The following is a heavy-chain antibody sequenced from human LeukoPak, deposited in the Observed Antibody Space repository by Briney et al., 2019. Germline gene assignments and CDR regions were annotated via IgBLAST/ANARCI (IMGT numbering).Heavy chain of an antibody. D-gene: IGHD6-6*01. J-gene: IGHJ3*02. CDR2: INSDGSRT. V-gene: IGHV3-74*01. CDR3: ASLFLCYGCSSSSDSFNI. Sequence: GGSLRLSCEASGFTYSRYWMHWVRQAPGKGLVWVSRINSDGSRTTYADSVKGRFTISRHNAKNTLYLQMNSLRAEDTAVYYCASLFLCYGCSSSSDSFNIWGQGTMATVSS. CDR1: GFTYSRYW.